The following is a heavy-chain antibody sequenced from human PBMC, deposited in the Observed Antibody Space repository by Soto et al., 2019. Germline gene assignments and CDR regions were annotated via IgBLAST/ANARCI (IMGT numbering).Heavy chain of an antibody. CDR3: ARGLPRVKWFGDHPNNWFDP. CDR1: GGSISSNNW. J-gene: IGHJ5*02. CDR2: IYRSGGT. Sequence: TSETLSLTCAVSGGSISSNNWWNWVRQPPGKGLEWIGEIYRSGGTNYNPSLKSRVTISVDTSKNQFSLKLSSVTAADTAVYYCARGLPRVKWFGDHPNNWFDPWGQGTLVTVSS. V-gene: IGHV4-4*02. D-gene: IGHD3-10*01.